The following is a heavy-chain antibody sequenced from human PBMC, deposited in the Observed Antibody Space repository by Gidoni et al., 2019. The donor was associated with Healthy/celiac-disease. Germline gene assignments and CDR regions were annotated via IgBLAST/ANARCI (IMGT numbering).Heavy chain of an antibody. CDR3: AKDDYGDYAAEYFQH. J-gene: IGHJ1*01. V-gene: IGHV3-43*01. CDR2: ISGDGGST. CDR1: EFTFDDYT. Sequence: EVQRVESGGVVVQPGGALRLSCAASEFTFDDYTMHWVRQAPGKGLEWVSLISGDGGSTYYADSVKGRFTISRDNSKNSLYLQMNRLRTEDTALYYCAKDDYGDYAAEYFQHWGQGTLVTVSS. D-gene: IGHD4-17*01.